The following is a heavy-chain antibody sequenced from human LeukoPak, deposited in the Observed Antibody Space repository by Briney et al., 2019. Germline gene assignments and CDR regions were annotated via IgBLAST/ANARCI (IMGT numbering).Heavy chain of an antibody. V-gene: IGHV4-39*01. Sequence: PSETLSLTCTVSSGSISSDSYYWSWIRQPAGKGLEWIGTMSYSGNIYNNPSLKSRVTISVDTSKNQFSLKMTSVTAADTAVYYCVSGLGARDPFDPWGQGTLVTVSS. CDR1: SGSISSDSYY. CDR3: VSGLGARDPFDP. CDR2: MSYSGNI. J-gene: IGHJ5*02.